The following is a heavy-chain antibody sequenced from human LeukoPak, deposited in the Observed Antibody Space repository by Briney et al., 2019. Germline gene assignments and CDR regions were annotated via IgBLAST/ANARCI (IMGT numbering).Heavy chain of an antibody. CDR3: ARDEVSGGWYNH. J-gene: IGHJ4*02. V-gene: IGHV1-18*01. Sequence: SVKVSCKASGYSFTSRGFSWVRQAPGQGLEWMGWINADCGNTNYAQKLQGRVTLTTDTSTNTAYMELRSLRYDDTAVYYCARDEVSGGWYNHWGQGTLVTVSS. CDR2: INADCGNT. CDR1: GYSFTSRG. D-gene: IGHD6-19*01.